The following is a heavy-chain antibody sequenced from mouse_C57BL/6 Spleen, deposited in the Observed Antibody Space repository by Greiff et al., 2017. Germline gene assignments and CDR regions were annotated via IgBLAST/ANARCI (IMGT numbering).Heavy chain of an antibody. J-gene: IGHJ1*03. CDR3: VRHGYGSRRGYFDV. D-gene: IGHD1-1*01. V-gene: IGHV10-1*01. Sequence: EVHLVESGGGLVQPKGSLKLSCAASGFSFNTYAMNWVRQAPGKGLEWVARIRSKSNNYATYYADSVKDRFTISRDDSESMLYLQMNNLKTEDTAMYYCVRHGYGSRRGYFDVWGTGTTVTVSS. CDR1: GFSFNTYA. CDR2: IRSKSNNYAT.